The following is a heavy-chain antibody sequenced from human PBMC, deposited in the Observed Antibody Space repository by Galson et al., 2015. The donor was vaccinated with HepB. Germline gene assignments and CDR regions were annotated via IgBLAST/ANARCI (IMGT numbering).Heavy chain of an antibody. J-gene: IGHJ5*02. CDR1: GYSFVNYG. Sequence: SVKVSCKASGYSFVNYGISWVRQAPGQGLEWMGWISAYDGSTIYAQKLQGRVTMTTETSTATAYMELRSLRSDDTAVYYCARGGFVAVVTATLNNWFDPWGQGTLVTVPS. CDR3: ARGGFVAVVTATLNNWFDP. CDR2: ISAYDGST. V-gene: IGHV1-18*01. D-gene: IGHD2-15*01.